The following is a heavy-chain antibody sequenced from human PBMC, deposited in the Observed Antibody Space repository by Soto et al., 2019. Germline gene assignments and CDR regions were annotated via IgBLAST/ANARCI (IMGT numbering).Heavy chain of an antibody. CDR3: AKENGYSSSWFEFDY. Sequence: GGSLRLSCAASGFTFSSYLMHWVRQAPGKGLEWVSAISGSGGSTYYADSVKGRFTISRDNSKNTLYLQMNSLRAEDTAVYYCAKENGYSSSWFEFDYWGQGTLVTVSS. V-gene: IGHV3-23*01. CDR2: ISGSGGST. D-gene: IGHD6-13*01. J-gene: IGHJ4*02. CDR1: GFTFSSYL.